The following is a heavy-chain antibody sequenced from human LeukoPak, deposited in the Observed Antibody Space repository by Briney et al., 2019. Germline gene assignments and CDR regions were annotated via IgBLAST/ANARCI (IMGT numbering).Heavy chain of an antibody. CDR3: ARDLRNYYDSSGYYGGDDAFDI. Sequence: ETLSLTCAVYGGSFSGYYWSWIRQPPGKGLEWIGEINHSGSTNYNPSLKSRVTISVDTSKNQFSLKLSSVTAADTAVYYCARDLRNYYDSSGYYGGDDAFDIWGQGTMVTVSS. CDR2: INHSGST. J-gene: IGHJ3*02. CDR1: GGSFSGYY. D-gene: IGHD3-22*01. V-gene: IGHV4-34*01.